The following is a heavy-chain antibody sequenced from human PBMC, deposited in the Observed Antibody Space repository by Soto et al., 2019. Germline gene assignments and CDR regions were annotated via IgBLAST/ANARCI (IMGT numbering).Heavy chain of an antibody. CDR3: AKDSYCSGGSCYSGAFDI. D-gene: IGHD2-15*01. J-gene: IGHJ3*02. Sequence: GGSLRLSCAASGFTFDDYAMHWVRQAPGKGLEWVSGISWSSGSIGYADSVEGRFTISRDNAKNSLYLQMNSLRAEDTALYYCAKDSYCSGGSCYSGAFDIWGQGTMVTVS. V-gene: IGHV3-9*01. CDR1: GFTFDDYA. CDR2: ISWSSGSI.